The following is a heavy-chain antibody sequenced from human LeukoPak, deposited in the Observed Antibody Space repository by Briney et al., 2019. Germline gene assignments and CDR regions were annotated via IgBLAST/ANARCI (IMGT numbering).Heavy chain of an antibody. Sequence: GGSLRLSCTASGFTFSDYAMSWVRQAPGKGLEWVGFIRSKAYGGTTEYAASVRGRFTISRDDSKSIAYLQMNRLKTEDTAVYYCTSPSVEMATIREYWGQGTLVTVSS. CDR2: IRSKAYGGTT. D-gene: IGHD5-24*01. CDR3: TSPSVEMATIREY. J-gene: IGHJ4*02. CDR1: GFTFSDYA. V-gene: IGHV3-49*04.